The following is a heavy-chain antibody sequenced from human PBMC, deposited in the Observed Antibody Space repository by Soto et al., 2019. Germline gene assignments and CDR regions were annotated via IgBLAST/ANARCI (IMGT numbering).Heavy chain of an antibody. CDR3: AKNIPRSITMVRGSYYWSHSTEGYYYCYGMDV. CDR2: ISGSGGST. Sequence: GGSLRLSCAASGFTFSSYAMSWVRQAPGKGLEWVSAISGSGGSTYYADSVKGRFTISRDNSKNTLYLQMNSLRAEDTAVYYCAKNIPRSITMVRGSYYWSHSTEGYYYCYGMDVWGQGTTVTVSS. J-gene: IGHJ6*02. CDR1: GFTFSSYA. V-gene: IGHV3-23*01. D-gene: IGHD3-10*01.